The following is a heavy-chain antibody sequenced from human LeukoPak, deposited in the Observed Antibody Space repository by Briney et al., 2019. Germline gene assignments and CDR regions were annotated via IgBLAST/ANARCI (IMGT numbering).Heavy chain of an antibody. D-gene: IGHD3-3*01. V-gene: IGHV3-48*03. CDR2: ISSSGSTK. CDR1: GFTFSSYE. J-gene: IGHJ4*02. Sequence: GGSLRLSCAASGFTFSSYEMNWVRQAPGKGLEWVSYISSSGSTKFYADSVKGRFTISRDNAKNSLYMEMNSLRAEDTAVYYCAKDYDYWGQGTLVTVSS. CDR3: AKDYDY.